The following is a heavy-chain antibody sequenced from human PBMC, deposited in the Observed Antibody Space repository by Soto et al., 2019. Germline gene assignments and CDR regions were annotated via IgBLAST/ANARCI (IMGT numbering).Heavy chain of an antibody. CDR3: ARDRQACSGGSCQLDY. CDR1: GGTFSSYA. D-gene: IGHD2-15*01. Sequence: SVKVSCKASGGTFSSYAISWVRQAPGQGLEWMGGIIPIFGTANYAQKFQGRATITADESTSTAYMELSSLRSEDTAVYYCARDRQACSGGSCQLDYWGQGTLVTVSS. J-gene: IGHJ4*02. V-gene: IGHV1-69*13. CDR2: IIPIFGTA.